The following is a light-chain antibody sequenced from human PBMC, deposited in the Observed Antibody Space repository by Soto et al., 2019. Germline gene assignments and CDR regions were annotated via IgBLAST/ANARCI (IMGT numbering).Light chain of an antibody. Sequence: EIVMPHSPVTLSFSPFEISTVSFRASQSVSSSYLAWYQQKPGQAPRLLIYGASSRATGIPDRFSGSGSGTDFTLIISRLEPEDFAVYYCQQYGSSRTFGQGTKVDIK. CDR3: QQYGSSRT. J-gene: IGKJ1*01. CDR2: GAS. CDR1: QSVSSSY. V-gene: IGKV3-20*01.